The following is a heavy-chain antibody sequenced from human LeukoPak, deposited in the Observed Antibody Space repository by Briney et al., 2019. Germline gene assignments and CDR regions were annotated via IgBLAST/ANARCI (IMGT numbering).Heavy chain of an antibody. V-gene: IGHV4-61*02. CDR2: IYTSGST. D-gene: IGHD2-21*01. CDR3: ARRGVVIAPLDGFDI. J-gene: IGHJ3*02. CDR1: GGSISSGSYY. Sequence: KPSQTLSLTCTVSGGSISSGSYYWSWIRQPAGKGLEWIGRIYTSGSTNYNPSLKSRVTISVDTSKNQLSLKLSSVTAADTAVYYCARRGVVIAPLDGFDIWGQGTVVTVSS.